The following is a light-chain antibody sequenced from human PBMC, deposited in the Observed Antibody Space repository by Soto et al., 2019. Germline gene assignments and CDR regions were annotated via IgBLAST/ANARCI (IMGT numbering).Light chain of an antibody. CDR2: DVS. V-gene: IGLV2-14*01. CDR1: SSDIGAYNY. J-gene: IGLJ1*01. CDR3: SSFTSSSTYV. Sequence: QSVLTQPASVSGSPGQSIAISCTGTSSDIGAYNYVSWYQQYPGKAPKLMIYDVSNRPSGVSDRFSGSKSGNTASLTISGLQAEDEAEYYCSSFTSSSTYVFGTGTKVTVL.